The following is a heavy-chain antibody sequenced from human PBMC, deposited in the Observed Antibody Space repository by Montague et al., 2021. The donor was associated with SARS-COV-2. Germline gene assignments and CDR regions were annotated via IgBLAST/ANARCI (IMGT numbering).Heavy chain of an antibody. CDR3: ASHVESSTCLKPGGSEYFDY. CDR1: GASISSGGYY. CDR2: IYYSGST. D-gene: IGHD5-12*01. Sequence: TLSLTCTVSGASISSGGYYWSWIRQHPGKGLEWIGYIYYSGSTYYNPSLKSRVTISVDTSKNQLSLKLSSVTAADTAVYYCASHVESSTCLKPGGSEYFDYWGQGTLVTVSS. V-gene: IGHV4-31*03. J-gene: IGHJ4*02.